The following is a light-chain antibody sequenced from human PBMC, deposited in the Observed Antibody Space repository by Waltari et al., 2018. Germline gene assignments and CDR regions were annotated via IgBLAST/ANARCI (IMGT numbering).Light chain of an antibody. CDR2: WAS. V-gene: IGKV4-1*01. Sequence: DIVMTQSPDSLAVSLGEKDTINCKSNQSLLYNSNNKNYLAWYQQKPGQPLKLFFYWASSRESGVPDRFSGSGSGTDFTLTIGSLQAEDVAVYYCQQYYTAPYTFGQGTKLEIK. J-gene: IGKJ2*01. CDR3: QQYYTAPYT. CDR1: QSLLYNSNNKNY.